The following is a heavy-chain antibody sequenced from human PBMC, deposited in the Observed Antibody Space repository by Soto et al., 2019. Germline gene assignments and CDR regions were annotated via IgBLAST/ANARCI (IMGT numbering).Heavy chain of an antibody. D-gene: IGHD3-9*01. J-gene: IGHJ4*02. V-gene: IGHV3-30*18. CDR1: GFTFSNYG. Sequence: GGSLRLSCAVSGFTFSNYGMHWVRQAPGKGLEWVAVISYDGSKKYYADSVKGRFTISRDNSKNTLYLQMDSLRVEDTAVYYCAKVLSVIQDWLLDAFWGQGTQVPVSS. CDR3: AKVLSVIQDWLLDAF. CDR2: ISYDGSKK.